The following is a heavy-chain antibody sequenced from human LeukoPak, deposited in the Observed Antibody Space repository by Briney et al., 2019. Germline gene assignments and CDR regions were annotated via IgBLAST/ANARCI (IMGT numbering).Heavy chain of an antibody. Sequence: SETLSLTCTVSGYSISSGYYWGWIRQPPGKGLEWIGSIYHSGSTYYNPSLKSRVTISVDTSKNQFSLKLSSVTAADTAVYYCARDPQYCSSTSCYLESSWGQGTMVTVSS. CDR2: IYHSGST. V-gene: IGHV4-38-2*02. D-gene: IGHD2-2*01. J-gene: IGHJ3*01. CDR1: GYSISSGYY. CDR3: ARDPQYCSSTSCYLESS.